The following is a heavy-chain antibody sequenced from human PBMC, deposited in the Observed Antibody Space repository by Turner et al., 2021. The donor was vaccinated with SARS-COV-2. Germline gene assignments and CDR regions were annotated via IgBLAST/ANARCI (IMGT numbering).Heavy chain of an antibody. CDR3: AREGLWPDNWFDP. CDR1: RFTFSSYG. J-gene: IGHJ5*02. V-gene: IGHV3-33*01. CDR2: IWYDGSNK. D-gene: IGHD3-10*01. Sequence: QVQLVESGGGVVQPGRSLRLSCAASRFTFSSYGMHWVRPAPGKGLAWVAVIWYDGSNKYYADSVKGRFTISRDNSKNTLYLQMNSLRAEDTAVYYCAREGLWPDNWFDPWGQGTLVTVSS.